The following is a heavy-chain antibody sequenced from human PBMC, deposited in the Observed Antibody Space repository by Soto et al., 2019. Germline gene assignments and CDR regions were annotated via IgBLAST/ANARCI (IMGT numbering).Heavy chain of an antibody. J-gene: IGHJ5*02. CDR1: GFTFSSYA. V-gene: IGHV3-30-3*01. CDR3: ASPDGSGSMGWFDP. D-gene: IGHD3-10*01. Sequence: QVQLVESGGGVVQPGRSLRLSCAASGFTFSSYAMHWVRQAPGKGLEWVAVISYDGSNKYYADSVKGRFTISRDNSENTLYLQMNSLRAEDTAVYYCASPDGSGSMGWFDPWGQGTLVTVSS. CDR2: ISYDGSNK.